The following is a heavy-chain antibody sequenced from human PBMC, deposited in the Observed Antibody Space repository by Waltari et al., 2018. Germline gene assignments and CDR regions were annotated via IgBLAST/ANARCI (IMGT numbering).Heavy chain of an antibody. V-gene: IGHV4-61*02. D-gene: IGHD2-2*01. CDR1: GGSISRGSYY. Sequence: QVQLQESGPGLVKPSQTLSLTCTVAGGSISRGSYYWSCIRQPAGKGPEWLGRIYTSGSTNYNPSLKSRVTISVDTSKNQFSLKLSSVTAADTAVYYCARAPIVVVPAALYYYYYYMDVWGKGTTVTVSS. CDR3: ARAPIVVVPAALYYYYYYMDV. CDR2: IYTSGST. J-gene: IGHJ6*03.